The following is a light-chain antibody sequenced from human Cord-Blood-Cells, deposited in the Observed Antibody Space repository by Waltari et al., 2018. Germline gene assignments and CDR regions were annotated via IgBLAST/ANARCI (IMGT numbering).Light chain of an antibody. Sequence: DIVMTQSPDSLAVSLGEKATINCKSSQSVLYSSNNKKYLAWYQQKPGQPPKLLIYWASSRESGVPHRFSGSVYGTDFTLTISSPQAEDVAVYYCQQYYSTPYTFGQGTKLEIK. CDR1: QSVLYSSNNKKY. CDR3: QQYYSTPYT. J-gene: IGKJ2*01. V-gene: IGKV4-1*01. CDR2: WAS.